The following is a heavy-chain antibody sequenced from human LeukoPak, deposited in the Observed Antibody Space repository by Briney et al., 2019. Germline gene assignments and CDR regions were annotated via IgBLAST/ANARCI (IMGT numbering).Heavy chain of an antibody. D-gene: IGHD3-22*01. CDR1: GFTVSSNY. V-gene: IGHV3-53*01. Sequence: GGSLRLSCAASGFTVSSNYMSWVHQAPGKGLEWVSVIYSGGSTYYADSVKGRFTISRDNSKNTLYLQMNSLRAEDTAVYYCARGDSSVGWFDPWGQGTLVTVSS. CDR3: ARGDSSVGWFDP. CDR2: IYSGGST. J-gene: IGHJ5*02.